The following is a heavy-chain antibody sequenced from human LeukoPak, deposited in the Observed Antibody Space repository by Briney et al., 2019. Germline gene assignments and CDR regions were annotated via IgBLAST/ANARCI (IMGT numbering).Heavy chain of an antibody. V-gene: IGHV4-4*07. CDR1: GGSISSYY. Sequence: SETLSLTCTVSGGSISSYYWSWIRQPAGKGLEWIGRIYTSGSTNYNPSLKSRVAMSVDTSKNQFSLKLSSVTAADTAVYYCARESRAAAYRNFDYWGQGTLVTVSS. D-gene: IGHD2-2*01. CDR2: IYTSGST. CDR3: ARESRAAAYRNFDY. J-gene: IGHJ4*02.